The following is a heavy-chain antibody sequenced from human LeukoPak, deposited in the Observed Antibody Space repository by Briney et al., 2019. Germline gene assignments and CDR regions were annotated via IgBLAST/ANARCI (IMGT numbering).Heavy chain of an antibody. CDR3: ARDRVAVAGTGWFDS. CDR2: ISTHNGNR. J-gene: IGHJ5*01. V-gene: IGHV1-18*01. Sequence: ASVKVSCRASGYSFTYYGISWVRQAPGQGLEWMGWISTHNGNRKYAKKFQGRLTVTTDTSSNTAYMELSNLRSDDTGVYFCARDRVAVAGTGWFDSWGQGTLVTVS. D-gene: IGHD6-19*01. CDR1: GYSFTYYG.